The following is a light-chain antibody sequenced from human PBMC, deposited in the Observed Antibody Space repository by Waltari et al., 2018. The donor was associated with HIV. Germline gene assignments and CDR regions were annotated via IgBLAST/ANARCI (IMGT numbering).Light chain of an antibody. CDR3: QQYGNLPVT. Sequence: EIVLTQSPGPLSLSPGEGATLSCRASQSVSSNYLAWYRQKPGQAPRLVIYGASNRATGIPDRFSGSGSGTDFTFSINRLEPEDFAVYYCQQYGNLPVTFGGGTKVEIK. J-gene: IGKJ4*01. CDR2: GAS. CDR1: QSVSSNY. V-gene: IGKV3-20*01.